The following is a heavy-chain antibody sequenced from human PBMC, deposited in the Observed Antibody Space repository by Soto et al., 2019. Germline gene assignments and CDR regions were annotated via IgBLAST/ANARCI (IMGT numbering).Heavy chain of an antibody. J-gene: IGHJ4*02. V-gene: IGHV2-5*01. CDR3: ARRYDPYYFDY. CDR2: IYGNDAK. CDR1: GFSLTTNTVA. Sequence: QITLKESGPTLVKPTQTLTLTCTFSGFSLTTNTVAVGWIRQPPGKALEWLAIIYGNDAKYYSPSLKSGRTITKDTSTNQVVLTVTNMDPLDTATYYCARRYDPYYFDYWGQGTLVTVSS. D-gene: IGHD1-1*01.